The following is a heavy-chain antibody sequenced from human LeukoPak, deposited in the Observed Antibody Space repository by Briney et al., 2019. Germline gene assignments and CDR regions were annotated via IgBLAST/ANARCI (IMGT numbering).Heavy chain of an antibody. CDR2: ISPDGSTQ. Sequence: PGGSLRLSCAASGFTFSLYSMSWVRQAPGKGLEWVSKISPDGSTQNYVDSLEGRFTISRDNPKNSLYLQMHSLRAEDAAVYYCARVIGGAIDHWGQGTLVTVSS. D-gene: IGHD1-26*01. CDR1: GFTFSLYS. V-gene: IGHV3-7*01. CDR3: ARVIGGAIDH. J-gene: IGHJ4*02.